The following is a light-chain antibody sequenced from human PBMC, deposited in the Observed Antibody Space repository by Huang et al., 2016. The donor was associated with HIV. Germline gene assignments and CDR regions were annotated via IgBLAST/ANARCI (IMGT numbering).Light chain of an antibody. V-gene: IGKV3-15*01. CDR1: QSFSNN. J-gene: IGKJ1*01. Sequence: EIVMTQSPATRSVSPVERATISCWTSQSFSNNLAWYQQKPGQAPRLLIYGASTRATGIPARFSGSGSGTEFTLSISSLQSEDVAGYYCQQYNNWPGTFGQGTKVEIK. CDR2: GAS. CDR3: QQYNNWPGT.